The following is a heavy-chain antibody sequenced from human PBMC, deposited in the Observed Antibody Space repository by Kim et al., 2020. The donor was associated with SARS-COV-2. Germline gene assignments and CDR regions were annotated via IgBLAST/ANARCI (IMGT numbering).Heavy chain of an antibody. CDR2: IYYSGST. J-gene: IGHJ4*02. CDR3: ARGIGSGWYGSFDY. Sequence: SETLSLTCTVSGGSVSSGSYYWSWIRQPPGKGLEWIGYIYYSGSTNYNPSLKSRVTISVDTSKNQFSLKLSSVTAADTAVYYCARGIGSGWYGSFDYWGQGTLVTVSS. V-gene: IGHV4-61*01. CDR1: GGSVSSGSYY. D-gene: IGHD6-19*01.